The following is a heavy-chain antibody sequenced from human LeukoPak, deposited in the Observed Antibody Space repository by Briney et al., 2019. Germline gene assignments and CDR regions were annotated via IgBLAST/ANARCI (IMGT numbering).Heavy chain of an antibody. Sequence: PGGPLRLSCALSGFTFSSYWMHWVRQAPGKGLMWVSHINNYGSNTRYADSVKGRFTTSRDNAKNTLYLQMKSLRGEDTAVYYCARSGGTGFDPWGQGTLVTVSS. J-gene: IGHJ5*02. CDR2: INNYGSNT. D-gene: IGHD3/OR15-3a*01. CDR1: GFTFSSYW. V-gene: IGHV3-74*01. CDR3: ARSGGTGFDP.